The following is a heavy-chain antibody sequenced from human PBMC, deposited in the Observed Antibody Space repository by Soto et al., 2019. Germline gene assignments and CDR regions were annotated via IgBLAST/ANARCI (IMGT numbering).Heavy chain of an antibody. V-gene: IGHV4-34*01. J-gene: IGHJ6*02. CDR1: GGSFSGYY. CDR2: INHSGST. Sequence: SETLSLTCAVYGGSFSGYYWSWIRQPPGKGLEWIGEINHSGSTNYNPSLKSRVTISVDTSKNQFSLKLSSGTAADTAVYYCARDSPTRIAAPRLGSYYGTDVWGQGPTVTVSS. D-gene: IGHD6-6*01. CDR3: ARDSPTRIAAPRLGSYYGTDV.